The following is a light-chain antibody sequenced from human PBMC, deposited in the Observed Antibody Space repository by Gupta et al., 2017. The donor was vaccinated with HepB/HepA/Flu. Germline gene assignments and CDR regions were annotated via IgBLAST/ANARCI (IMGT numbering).Light chain of an antibody. J-gene: IGLJ2*01. CDR2: RDN. CDR1: TIGSKN. Sequence: LTQAPSVSVALGQTARIHCGGNTIGSKNVHWYQQTPGQAPVLVMYRDNHRTSGIPERFSGSNARNTATLTISSAHAGDEDDYYCQVWHYIYVIFGGGTRLTVL. CDR3: QVWHYIYVI. V-gene: IGLV3-9*01.